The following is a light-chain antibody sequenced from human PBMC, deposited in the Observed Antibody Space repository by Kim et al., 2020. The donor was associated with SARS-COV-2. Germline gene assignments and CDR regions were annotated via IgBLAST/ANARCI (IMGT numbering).Light chain of an antibody. CDR3: MQALQSWT. J-gene: IGKJ1*01. V-gene: IGKV2-28*01. Sequence: EPASISCRSSQSLLHSNGYNYLDWYLQKPGQSPQLLIYLGSNRASGVPDRFSGSVSGTDFTLKISRVEAEDVGVYYCMQALQSWTFGQGTKVDIK. CDR1: QSLLHSNGYNY. CDR2: LGS.